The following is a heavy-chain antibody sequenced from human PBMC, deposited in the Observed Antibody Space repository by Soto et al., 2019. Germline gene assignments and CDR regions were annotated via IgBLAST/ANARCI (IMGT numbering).Heavy chain of an antibody. Sequence: QVQLVQSGGEVKKPGASVKVSCKASGYTLTSYGISWVRQAPGQGLERMGRLSAYNGNTNYAQQLPGRVTMTTDTSTSTAHMELRSLRSVDTAVYYCARVVGALGHWFDPWGQGTLVTVSS. V-gene: IGHV1-18*01. CDR2: LSAYNGNT. CDR3: ARVVGALGHWFDP. D-gene: IGHD2-15*01. CDR1: GYTLTSYG. J-gene: IGHJ5*02.